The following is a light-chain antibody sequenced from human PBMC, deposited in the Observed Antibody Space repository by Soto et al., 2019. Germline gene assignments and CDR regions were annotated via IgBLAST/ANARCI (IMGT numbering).Light chain of an antibody. CDR1: SSDVGGYNY. J-gene: IGLJ2*01. CDR3: SSYTSSSLRV. Sequence: QSALTQPASVSGSPGQSITISCTGTSSDVGGYNYVSWYQQHPGKAPKLMIYDVSNRPSGVSNRFSGAKSSNTASLTISGLQDEDEADYYCSSYTSSSLRVFGGGTKLTVL. V-gene: IGLV2-14*01. CDR2: DVS.